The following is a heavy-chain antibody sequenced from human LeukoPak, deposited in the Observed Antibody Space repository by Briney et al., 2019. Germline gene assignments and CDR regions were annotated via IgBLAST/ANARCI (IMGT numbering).Heavy chain of an antibody. J-gene: IGHJ4*02. CDR1: GFNSEDHA. D-gene: IGHD5-12*01. CDR2: ISGSGGST. Sequence: GGSLRLSCVVSGFNSEDHAMHWVRQAPGKGLEWVSAISGSGGSTYYADSVKGRFTISRDNSKNTLYLQMNSLRAEDTAVYYCAKNSLYSGYDSTFDYWGQGTLVTVSS. CDR3: AKNSLYSGYDSTFDY. V-gene: IGHV3-23*01.